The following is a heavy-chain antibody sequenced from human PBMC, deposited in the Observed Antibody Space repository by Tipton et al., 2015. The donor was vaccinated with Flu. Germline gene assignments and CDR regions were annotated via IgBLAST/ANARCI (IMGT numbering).Heavy chain of an antibody. J-gene: IGHJ4*02. CDR2: ITHGGST. V-gene: IGHV4-34*01. Sequence: LVKPSETLSLTCAVNGGPFSGYHWNWVRQSPGKGLEWIGEITHGGSTNYNPSLKGRVTISVDTSKDQFSLKLTSVTAADTAVYYCARGKGFVATSVIDFWGQGALVTVTS. CDR1: GGPFSGYH. D-gene: IGHD5-12*01. CDR3: ARGKGFVATSVIDF.